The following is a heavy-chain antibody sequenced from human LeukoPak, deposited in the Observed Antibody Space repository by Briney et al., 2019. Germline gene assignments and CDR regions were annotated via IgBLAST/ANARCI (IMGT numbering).Heavy chain of an antibody. CDR2: IYHSGST. Sequence: SETLSLTCTVSGYSISSDYYWGWIRQPPGKGLEWIGYIYHSGSTYYNPSLKSRVTISVDRSKNQFSLKLSSVTAADTAVYYCARDPWAHTYCGGDCYEGNWFDPWGQGTLVTVSS. J-gene: IGHJ5*02. V-gene: IGHV4-38-2*02. CDR1: GYSISSDYY. CDR3: ARDPWAHTYCGGDCYEGNWFDP. D-gene: IGHD2-21*02.